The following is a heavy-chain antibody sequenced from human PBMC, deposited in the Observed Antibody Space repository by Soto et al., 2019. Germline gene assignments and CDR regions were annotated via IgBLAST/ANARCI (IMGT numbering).Heavy chain of an antibody. Sequence: SETLSLTCSVSGDSLKNHYLAWIRHSPGKGLEWIGNIYDSGSTSYSPALKSRVSMSVYTSKNLFSLKMNSVSAEDAAVYHCAKNQGVELVSLATVDWFDPWGQGSVVTVSS. CDR2: IYDSGST. J-gene: IGHJ5*02. CDR3: AKNQGVELVSLATVDWFDP. D-gene: IGHD1-26*01. V-gene: IGHV4-59*11. CDR1: GDSLKNHY.